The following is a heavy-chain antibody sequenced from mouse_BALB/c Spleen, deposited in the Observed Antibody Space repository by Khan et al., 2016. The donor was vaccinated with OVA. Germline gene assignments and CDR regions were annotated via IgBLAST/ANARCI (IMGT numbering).Heavy chain of an antibody. D-gene: IGHD1-2*01. V-gene: IGHV2-6-2*01. CDR3: ARHHFPLSMDS. J-gene: IGHJ4*01. Sequence: VELVESGPDLVAPSQSLSITCTVSGFSLTSYAIHWVRQPPGKGLEWLVVIWSDGRTTYNSALKSRLSISKDNSKSQVFLKIDSLQTDDTAMYYCARHHFPLSMDSWGQGTSVTVSS. CDR1: GFSLTSYA. CDR2: IWSDGRT.